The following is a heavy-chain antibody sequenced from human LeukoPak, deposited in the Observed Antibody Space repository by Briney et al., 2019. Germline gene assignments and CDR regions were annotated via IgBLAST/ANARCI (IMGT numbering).Heavy chain of an antibody. CDR3: ARLTVEMATITEGVLDY. J-gene: IGHJ4*02. Sequence: PGRSLRLSCAASGFTFSSYAMHWVRQAPGKGLEWVAVIPYDGSNKYYADSVKGRFTISRDNSKNTLYLQMNSLRAEDTAVYYCARLTVEMATITEGVLDYWGQGTLVTVSS. V-gene: IGHV3-30*01. CDR2: IPYDGSNK. D-gene: IGHD5-24*01. CDR1: GFTFSSYA.